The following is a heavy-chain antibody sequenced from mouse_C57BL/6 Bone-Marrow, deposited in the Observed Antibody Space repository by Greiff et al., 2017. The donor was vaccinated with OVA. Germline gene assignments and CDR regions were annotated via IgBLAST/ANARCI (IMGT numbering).Heavy chain of an antibody. J-gene: IGHJ3*01. CDR3: ASLYYGNGKFAY. V-gene: IGHV1-82*01. D-gene: IGHD2-1*01. Sequence: QVQLKESGPELVKPGASVKISCKASGYAFSSSWMNWVKQRPGKGLEWIGRIYPGDGDTNYNGKFKGKATLTADKSSSTAYMQLSSLTSEDSAVYVCASLYYGNGKFAYWGQGTLVTVSA. CDR1: GYAFSSSW. CDR2: IYPGDGDT.